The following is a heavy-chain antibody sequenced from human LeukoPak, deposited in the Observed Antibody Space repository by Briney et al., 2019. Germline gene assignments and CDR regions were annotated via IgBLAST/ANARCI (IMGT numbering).Heavy chain of an antibody. J-gene: IGHJ4*02. D-gene: IGHD3-22*01. CDR2: INGDGSYT. V-gene: IGHV3-74*03. CDR3: ARDKSEYDSSGRGDY. CDR1: GFAFSSYW. Sequence: PGGSLRLSCSASGFAFSSYWLHWVRQVPAKGLVWLSRINGDGSYTKYEDTVKGRFTISRDNAQNTLFLQMNSLSAEDTAVYFCARDKSEYDSSGRGDYWGQGTPVTVSS.